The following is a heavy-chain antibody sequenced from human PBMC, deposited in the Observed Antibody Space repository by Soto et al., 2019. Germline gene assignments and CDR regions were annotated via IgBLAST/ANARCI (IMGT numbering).Heavy chain of an antibody. J-gene: IGHJ6*03. CDR1: GGSISSSSYY. CDR3: ARHVTRRYFDILTGYYTPDNYYYMDV. Sequence: QLQLQESGPGLVKPSETLSLTCTVSGGSISSSSYYWGWIRPPPGKGLEWIGSCYYSGSTYYNPSLKSRDTISVDTSKIQFSLRLSEVNAADTAVYYCARHVTRRYFDILTGYYTPDNYYYMDVWGKGTTVTVSS. CDR2: CYYSGST. D-gene: IGHD3-9*01. V-gene: IGHV4-39*01.